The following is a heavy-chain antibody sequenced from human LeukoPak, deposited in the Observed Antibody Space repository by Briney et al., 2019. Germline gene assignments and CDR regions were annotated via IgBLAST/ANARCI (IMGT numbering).Heavy chain of an antibody. CDR2: ISAYNGNR. CDR1: GYTFTGYG. J-gene: IGHJ4*02. Sequence: GCSVKVSCKASGYTFTGYGISWVRQAPGQGLEWMGWISAYNGNRNYAQKFQGRVTMTTDTSTTTAIMELRSLRSDDTAVYYCARGPGTVVTRGDYWGQGTLVTVSS. V-gene: IGHV1-18*01. CDR3: ARGPGTVVTRGDY. D-gene: IGHD2-21*02.